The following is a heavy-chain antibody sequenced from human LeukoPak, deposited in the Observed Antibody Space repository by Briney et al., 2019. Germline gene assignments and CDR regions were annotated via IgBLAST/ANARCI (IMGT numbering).Heavy chain of an antibody. CDR1: GFTFSSYG. D-gene: IGHD2-15*01. V-gene: IGHV3-7*03. CDR2: IKQDGSEK. CDR3: AREVVAGPHYFDY. Sequence: QSGGSLRLSCAASGFTFSSYGMSWVRQAPGKGLEWVANIKQDGSEKYYVDSVKGRFTISRDNAKNSLYLQMNSLRAEDTAVYYCAREVVAGPHYFDYWGQGTPVTVSS. J-gene: IGHJ4*02.